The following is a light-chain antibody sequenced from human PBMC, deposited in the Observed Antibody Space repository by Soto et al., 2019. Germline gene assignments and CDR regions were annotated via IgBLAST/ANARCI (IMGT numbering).Light chain of an antibody. Sequence: DIQMTQSPSSLSASVGDRVTITCRASQGISGYLAWYQQKPLKAPKLLIYSASTLQSGVPSRFSGSGSGTEFTLTISSLQPEDFATYYCQQLNNYPWTFGQGTKVEIK. V-gene: IGKV1-9*01. J-gene: IGKJ1*01. CDR1: QGISGY. CDR2: SAS. CDR3: QQLNNYPWT.